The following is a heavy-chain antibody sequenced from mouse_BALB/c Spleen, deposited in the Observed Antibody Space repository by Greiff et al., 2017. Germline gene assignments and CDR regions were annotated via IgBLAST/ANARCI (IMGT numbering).Heavy chain of an antibody. J-gene: IGHJ2*01. D-gene: IGHD1-1*01. CDR2: ISSGSSTI. CDR3: ARSRYYEGYFDY. CDR1: GFTFSSFG. V-gene: IGHV5-17*02. Sequence: EVQLVESGGGLVQPGGSRKLSCAASGFTFSSFGMHWVRQAPEKGLEWVAYISSGSSTIYYADTVKGRFTISRDNPKNTLFLQMTSLRSEDTAMYYCARSRYYEGYFDYWGQGTTLTVSS.